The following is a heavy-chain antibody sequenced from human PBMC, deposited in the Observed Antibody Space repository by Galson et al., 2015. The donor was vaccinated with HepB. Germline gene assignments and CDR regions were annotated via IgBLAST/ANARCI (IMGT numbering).Heavy chain of an antibody. V-gene: IGHV3-7*01. CDR1: GFTFSSYL. Sequence: SLRLSCAASGFTFSSYLMSWVRQAPGKGLEWVANIKQDGSEKYYVDSVKGRFTISRDNAKNSLYLQMNSLRAEDTAVYYCARDDVLLWFGELLYLSPYYGMDVWGQGTTVTVSS. J-gene: IGHJ6*02. D-gene: IGHD3-10*01. CDR2: IKQDGSEK. CDR3: ARDDVLLWFGELLYLSPYYGMDV.